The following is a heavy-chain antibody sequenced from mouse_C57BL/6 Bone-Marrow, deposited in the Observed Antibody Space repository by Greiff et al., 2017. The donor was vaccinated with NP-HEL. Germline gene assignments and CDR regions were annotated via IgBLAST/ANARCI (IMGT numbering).Heavy chain of an antibody. CDR3: ALITTVVEGY. D-gene: IGHD1-1*01. V-gene: IGHV1-82*01. J-gene: IGHJ2*01. CDR1: GYAFSSSW. CDR2: IYPGDGDT. Sequence: QVQLQQSGPELVKPGASVKISCKASGYAFSSSWMNWVKQRPGKGLEWIGRIYPGDGDTNYNGKFKGKATLTADKSSSTAYMQLSSLTSEDSAVYFCALITTVVEGYWGQGTTLTVSS.